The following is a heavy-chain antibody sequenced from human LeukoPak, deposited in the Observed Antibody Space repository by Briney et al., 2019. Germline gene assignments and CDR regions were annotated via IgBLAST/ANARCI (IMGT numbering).Heavy chain of an antibody. CDR1: GGSISGYY. CDR2: IKYTGST. CDR3: AKDGDAYSSGWYDY. V-gene: IGHV4-59*01. J-gene: IGHJ4*02. Sequence: SETLSLTCTASGGSISGYYWSWIRQPPGKGLEWIGYIKYTGSTDYNPSLKSRVSISINTSKNEFSLKLSSVNAAVTAVYYCAKDGDAYSSGWYDYWGQGTLVTVSS. D-gene: IGHD6-19*01.